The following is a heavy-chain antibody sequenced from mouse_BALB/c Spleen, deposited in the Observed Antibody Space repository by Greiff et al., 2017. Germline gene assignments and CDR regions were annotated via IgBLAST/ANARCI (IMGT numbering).Heavy chain of an antibody. D-gene: IGHD3-3*01. CDR3: ASEGGTYYFDY. CDR1: GYSITSDYA. CDR2: ISYSGST. Sequence: DVKLVESGPGLVKPSQSLSLTCTVTGYSITSDYAWNWIRQFPGNKLEWMGYISYSGSTSYNPSLKSRISITRDTSKNQFFLQLNSVTTEDTATYYCASEGGTYYFDYWGQSATLTDSS. J-gene: IGHJ2*01. V-gene: IGHV3-2*02.